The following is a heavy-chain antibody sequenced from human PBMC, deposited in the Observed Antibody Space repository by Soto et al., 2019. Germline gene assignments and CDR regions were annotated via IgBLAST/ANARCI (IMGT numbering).Heavy chain of an antibody. Sequence: SETLSLTCTVSGGSISSGGYYWSWIRQHPGKGLEWIGYIYYSGSTYYNPSLKSRVTISVDTSKNQFSLKLSSVTAADTAVYYCATCTAMAPYYYMDVWGKGTTVTVSS. V-gene: IGHV4-31*03. CDR3: ATCTAMAPYYYMDV. D-gene: IGHD5-18*01. CDR1: GGSISSGGYY. J-gene: IGHJ6*03. CDR2: IYYSGST.